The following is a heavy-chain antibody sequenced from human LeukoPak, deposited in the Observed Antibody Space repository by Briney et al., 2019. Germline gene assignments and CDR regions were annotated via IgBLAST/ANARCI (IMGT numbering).Heavy chain of an antibody. CDR2: INANNGGT. Sequence: ASVTVSCKASGYIFTGYYMQWARQAPGQGLEWMGWINANNGGTNYAQKFQGRVTMTRDTPISTAYMELSSLRSDDTAVYYCARMGGGSIRHFDYWGQGTLVTVSS. CDR1: GYIFTGYY. CDR3: ARMGGGSIRHFDY. D-gene: IGHD3-16*01. J-gene: IGHJ4*02. V-gene: IGHV1-2*02.